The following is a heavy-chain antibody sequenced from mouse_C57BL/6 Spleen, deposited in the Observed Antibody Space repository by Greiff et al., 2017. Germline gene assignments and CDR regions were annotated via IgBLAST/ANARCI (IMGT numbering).Heavy chain of an antibody. V-gene: IGHV1-15*01. CDR2: IDPETGGT. D-gene: IGHD1-1*01. Sequence: VHLVESGAELVRPGASVTLSCKASGYTFTDYEMHWVKQTPVHGLEWIGAIDPETGGTAYNQKFKGKAILTADKSSSTAYMELRSLTSEDSAVYDYTRAPDYGSGYYFDYWGQGTTLTVSS. CDR3: TRAPDYGSGYYFDY. CDR1: GYTFTDYE. J-gene: IGHJ2*01.